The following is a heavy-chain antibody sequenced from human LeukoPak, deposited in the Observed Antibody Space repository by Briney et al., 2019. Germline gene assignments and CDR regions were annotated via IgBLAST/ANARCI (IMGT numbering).Heavy chain of an antibody. V-gene: IGHV3-21*01. CDR1: GFTFSSYS. CDR2: ISSGSTYI. Sequence: GGSLRLSCAASGFTFSSYSMNWVRQAPGKGLEWVSSISSGSTYIYFADSVKGRFTISRDNTKNSLYLQMNSLRAEDTAVYYCTREGVDVFDIWGQGTMVTVSS. D-gene: IGHD3-10*01. J-gene: IGHJ3*02. CDR3: TREGVDVFDI.